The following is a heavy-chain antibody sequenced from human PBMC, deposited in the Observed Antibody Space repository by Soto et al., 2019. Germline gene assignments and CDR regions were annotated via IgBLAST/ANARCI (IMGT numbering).Heavy chain of an antibody. Sequence: ASVKVSCKASGYTFTRYYINWVRQATGQGLEWMGWMNPNSGNTGYAQKFQGRVTMTRNTSISTAYMELSSLRSEDTAVYYCARDYGGNLGYYYYGMDVWGQGTTVTVS. CDR2: MNPNSGNT. CDR1: GYTFTRYY. J-gene: IGHJ6*02. V-gene: IGHV1-8*01. CDR3: ARDYGGNLGYYYYGMDV. D-gene: IGHD4-17*01.